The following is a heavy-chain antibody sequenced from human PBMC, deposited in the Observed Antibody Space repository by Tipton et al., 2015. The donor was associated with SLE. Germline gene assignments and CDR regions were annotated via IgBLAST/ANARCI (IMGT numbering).Heavy chain of an antibody. V-gene: IGHV1-18*01. D-gene: IGHD2-2*01. Sequence: QLVQSGAEVREPGASVKVSCKASGYTFTSYGINWVRQAPGQGLEWMGWISPYGNTNYAQNLQGRVSMTTDTSTSTVYMELRSLRSEDTAVYFCARGLCSSSSCNVVEYYYYYMDVWGKGTTVTVSS. CDR3: ARGLCSSSSCNVVEYYYYYMDV. CDR1: GYTFTSYG. CDR2: ISPYGNT. J-gene: IGHJ6*03.